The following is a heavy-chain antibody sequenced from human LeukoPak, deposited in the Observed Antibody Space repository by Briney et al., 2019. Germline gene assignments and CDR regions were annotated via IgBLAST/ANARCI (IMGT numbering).Heavy chain of an antibody. Sequence: SETLSLTCTVSGDSISSSSYYWGWIRQPPGKGLESIGSLYYSGSTYYNPSLKSRVTISVDTSKNQFSLKLSSVTAADMAVYYCARRSSQIDIVVVPAALDYWGQGTLVTVSS. CDR3: ARRSSQIDIVVVPAALDY. CDR1: GDSISSSSYY. D-gene: IGHD2-2*01. V-gene: IGHV4-39*07. J-gene: IGHJ4*02. CDR2: LYYSGST.